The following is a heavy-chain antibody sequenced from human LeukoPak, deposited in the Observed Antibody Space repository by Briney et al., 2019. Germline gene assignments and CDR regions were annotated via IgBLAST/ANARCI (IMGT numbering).Heavy chain of an antibody. CDR2: ISHSGGSI. CDR3: AKGGYWSSTSCIFDY. J-gene: IGHJ4*02. D-gene: IGHD2-2*01. Sequence: GGSLRLSCAASGFTFSSSVMGWVRQTPGKGLEWVSAISHSGGSINYADSVKGRFTISRDNSKNTLYLQMNGLRAEDTAIYYCAKGGYWSSTSCIFDYWGQGTLVTVSS. CDR1: GFTFSSSV. V-gene: IGHV3-23*01.